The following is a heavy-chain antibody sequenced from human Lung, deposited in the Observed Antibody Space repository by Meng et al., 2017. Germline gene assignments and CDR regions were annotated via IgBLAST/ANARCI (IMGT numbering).Heavy chain of an antibody. CDR2: ISSSGSTI. J-gene: IGHJ4*02. V-gene: IGHV3-11*04. D-gene: IGHD3-22*01. Sequence: GGSLRLSCAASGFTFSDYYMSWIRQAPGKGLEWVSYISSSGSTIYYADSVKGRFTISRDNAKNSLYLQMNSLRAEDTAVYYCARDLAVGYYYDSSGYTPPDYWGQGTLVTVSS. CDR3: ARDLAVGYYYDSSGYTPPDY. CDR1: GFTFSDYY.